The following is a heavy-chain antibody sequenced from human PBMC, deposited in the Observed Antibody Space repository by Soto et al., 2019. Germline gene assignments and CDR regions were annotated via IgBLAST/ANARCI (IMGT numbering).Heavy chain of an antibody. V-gene: IGHV4-39*01. J-gene: IGHJ3*02. CDR2: VHDSGTT. Sequence: SQTLSLTGTVSGDSINTYVTYWALIRKPPGTGLEWIGTVHDSGTTYSRPSLKSRLTMSVDTSKNEVSLKLNSVTAGDTAVYFCERPFYGGNPGYTFEIWGQGTMVTVSS. CDR3: ERPFYGGNPGYTFEI. D-gene: IGHD5-12*01. CDR1: GDSINTYVTY.